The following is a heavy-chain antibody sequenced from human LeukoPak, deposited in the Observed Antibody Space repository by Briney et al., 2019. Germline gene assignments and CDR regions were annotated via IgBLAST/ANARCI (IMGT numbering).Heavy chain of an antibody. CDR1: GLTFSSFT. V-gene: IGHV3-23*01. J-gene: IGHJ2*01. CDR2: YNGGNDGT. D-gene: IGHD1-7*01. Sequence: GGSLRLSCAASGLTFSSFTMSWVRQAPEKGLEWLSVYNGGNDGTYYADSVKGRFTISRDNSKNTLYLQLNSLRTEDTAVYYCAKANGITGTTYWYFDLWGRGTLVTVSS. CDR3: AKANGITGTTYWYFDL.